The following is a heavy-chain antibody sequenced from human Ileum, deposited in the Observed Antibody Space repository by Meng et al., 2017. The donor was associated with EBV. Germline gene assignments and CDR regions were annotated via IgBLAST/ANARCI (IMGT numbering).Heavy chain of an antibody. D-gene: IGHD3-10*01. CDR1: GGSISSSNW. Sequence: QVPLQGSGPGLVKPSGTLSLTSAAAGGSISSSNWWSWVRQPPGKGLEWIGEIYYSGSTIYNPSLKSRVTISVDKSKNLFSLKLSSVTAADTAVYYCARGYGSGRDYFDYWGQGTLVTVSS. J-gene: IGHJ4*02. CDR3: ARGYGSGRDYFDY. V-gene: IGHV4-4*02. CDR2: IYYSGST.